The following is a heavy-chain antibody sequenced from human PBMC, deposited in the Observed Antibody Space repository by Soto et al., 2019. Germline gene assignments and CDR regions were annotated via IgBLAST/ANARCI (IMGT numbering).Heavy chain of an antibody. CDR2: IYYSGST. D-gene: IGHD6-19*01. J-gene: IGHJ4*02. CDR1: GGSISSGGYY. CDR3: ARVWYGSGSSFFDY. Sequence: PSETLSLTCTVSGGSISSGGYYWSWIRQHPGRGLEWIGYIYYSGSTYYNPSLKSRVTISVDTSKNQFSLKLSSVTAADTAVYYCARVWYGSGSSFFDYWGQGTLVTVSS. V-gene: IGHV4-31*03.